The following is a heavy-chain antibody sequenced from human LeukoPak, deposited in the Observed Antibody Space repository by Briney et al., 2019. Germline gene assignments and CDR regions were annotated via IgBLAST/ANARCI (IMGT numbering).Heavy chain of an antibody. J-gene: IGHJ6*03. CDR2: MNPNSGNT. CDR1: GYTLTTYD. CDR3: ARAYYMDV. V-gene: IGHV1-8*02. Sequence: ASVKVSCKASGYTLTTYDITWVRQATGQGLEWMGWMNPNSGNTDYAQKFQGRVTMTRNSSISTASMELSSLRSEDTAVYYCARAYYMDVWGKGTTVTVSS.